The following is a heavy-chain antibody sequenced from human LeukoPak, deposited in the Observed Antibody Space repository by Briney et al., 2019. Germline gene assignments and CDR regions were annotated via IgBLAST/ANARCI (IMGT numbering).Heavy chain of an antibody. Sequence: GGSLRLSCAASGLTISGYWMHWVRQAPGKGLVWVSRIKNDGSITSYADSVKGRFTISRDNAKNTLYLQMNSLRAEDTAVYYCARSDWFDPWGQGTLATVSS. CDR2: IKNDGSIT. J-gene: IGHJ5*02. CDR1: GLTISGYW. V-gene: IGHV3-74*01. CDR3: ARSDWFDP.